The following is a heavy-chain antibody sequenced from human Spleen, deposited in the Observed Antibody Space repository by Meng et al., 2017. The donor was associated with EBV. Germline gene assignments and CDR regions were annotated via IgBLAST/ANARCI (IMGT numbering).Heavy chain of an antibody. D-gene: IGHD6-13*01. Sequence: QVQLQEWGAGLLKPSEALALTCAVYGGSFSGSYWSWNRQPPGKGLEWIGEINHGGSTNYNPSLKSRVTISGDTSKNQFSLKLSSVTAADTAVYYCARSSRGRNSSWYDYWGPGTLVTVSS. V-gene: IGHV4-34*01. CDR2: INHGGST. CDR3: ARSSRGRNSSWYDY. CDR1: GGSFSGSY. J-gene: IGHJ4*02.